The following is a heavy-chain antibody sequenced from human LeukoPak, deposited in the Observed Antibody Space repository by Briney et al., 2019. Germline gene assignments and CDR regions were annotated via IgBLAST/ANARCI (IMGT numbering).Heavy chain of an antibody. J-gene: IGHJ4*02. CDR1: GFTFSSYW. CDR2: IKEDGSEK. Sequence: GGSLRLSCAASGFTFSSYWMSWVRQAPGKGLEWVANIKEDGSEKYYMDSVKCRFTISIDNANNSLYLQMNSLRAEDTAVYYCARPAYPRHDSSGYYLEWGQGTLVTVSS. V-gene: IGHV3-7*01. CDR3: ARPAYPRHDSSGYYLE. D-gene: IGHD3-22*01.